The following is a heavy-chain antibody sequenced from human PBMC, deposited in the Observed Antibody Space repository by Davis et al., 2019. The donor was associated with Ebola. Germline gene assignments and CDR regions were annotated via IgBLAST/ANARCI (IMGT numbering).Heavy chain of an antibody. CDR2: INPHNGNT. V-gene: IGHV1-18*04. CDR3: ARAQFPTTSDH. CDR1: GYTFTNYG. Sequence: ASVKVSCKGSGYTFTNYGITWVRQAPGQGLEWMGWINPHNGNTNYAQNVQGRVIMTSDTATTTAYMEVGSLRSDDTAVYYCARAQFPTTSDHWGQGTLVTVSS. D-gene: IGHD1-1*01. J-gene: IGHJ4*02.